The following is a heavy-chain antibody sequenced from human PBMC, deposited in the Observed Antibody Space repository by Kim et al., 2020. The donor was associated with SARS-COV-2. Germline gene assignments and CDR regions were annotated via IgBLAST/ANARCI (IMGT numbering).Heavy chain of an antibody. CDR3: ARGYLQLGYQKTYYYYYMDV. Sequence: SETLSLTCAVYGGSFSGYYWSWIRQPPGKGLEWIGEINHSGSTNYNPSLKSRVTISVDTSKNQFSLKLSSVTAADTAVYYCARGYLQLGYQKTYYYYYMDVWGKGTTVTVSS. J-gene: IGHJ6*03. V-gene: IGHV4-34*01. CDR2: INHSGST. D-gene: IGHD2-2*01. CDR1: GGSFSGYY.